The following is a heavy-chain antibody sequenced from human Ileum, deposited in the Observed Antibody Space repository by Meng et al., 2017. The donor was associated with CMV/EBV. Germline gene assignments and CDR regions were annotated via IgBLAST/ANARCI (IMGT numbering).Heavy chain of an antibody. CDR2: LSSSSSYI. CDR3: ARGHDFDY. J-gene: IGHJ4*02. V-gene: IGHV3-21*01. Sequence: GGSLRLSCAASGFTFDSYSMNWVRQAPGKGLEWVSSLSSSSSYIYYADSVKGRFTISRDNAKSSLYLQLDSLTAEGTAVYYCARGHDFDYWGQGTLVTVSS. CDR1: GFTFDSYS.